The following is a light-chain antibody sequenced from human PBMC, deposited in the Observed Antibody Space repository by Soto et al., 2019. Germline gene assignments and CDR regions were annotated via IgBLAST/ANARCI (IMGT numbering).Light chain of an antibody. J-gene: IGKJ5*01. CDR3: QQSYNTPPIT. Sequence: DIQMTQSPSSLSASVGDRVTITCRASQSISTFLNWYQQKPGKAPKLLIYAASNLQSGVPSRFSGGVSGTDFTLTINTLQPEDFATYYCQQSYNTPPITFGQGTRLEIK. V-gene: IGKV1-39*01. CDR2: AAS. CDR1: QSISTF.